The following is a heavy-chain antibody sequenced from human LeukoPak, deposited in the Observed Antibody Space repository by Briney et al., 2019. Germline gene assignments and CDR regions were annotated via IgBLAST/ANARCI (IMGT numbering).Heavy chain of an antibody. CDR2: IWYDGSNK. D-gene: IGHD3-9*01. CDR3: AKLTGYHPLDY. CDR1: GFTFSSYG. V-gene: IGHV3-33*06. J-gene: IGHJ4*02. Sequence: GRSLRLSCAASGFTFSSYGMHWVRQAPGKGLEWVAVIWYDGSNKYYADSVKGRFTISRDNSKNTLYLQMNSLRAEDTAVYYCAKLTGYHPLDYWGQGTLVTVSS.